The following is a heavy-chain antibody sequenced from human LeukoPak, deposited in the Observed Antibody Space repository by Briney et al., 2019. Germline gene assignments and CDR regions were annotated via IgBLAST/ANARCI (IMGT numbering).Heavy chain of an antibody. Sequence: GGSLRLSCAAPGFTLRSYSMNWVRQAPGKGLEWVSSISDSDNSMYYANSVKGRFTISRDNAKNSLFLQMNSLRAEDTAVYYCAREKGSSWYAFDIWGQGTMVTVSS. CDR2: ISDSDNSM. CDR1: GFTLRSYS. CDR3: AREKGSSWYAFDI. D-gene: IGHD6-13*01. J-gene: IGHJ3*02. V-gene: IGHV3-21*01.